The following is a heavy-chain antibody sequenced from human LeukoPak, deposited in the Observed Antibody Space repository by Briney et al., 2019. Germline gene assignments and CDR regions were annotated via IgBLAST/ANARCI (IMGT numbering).Heavy chain of an antibody. J-gene: IGHJ5*02. D-gene: IGHD3-22*01. Sequence: TSETLSLTCAVYGGSFSGYYWSWIRQPPGKGLEWIGEINHSGSTNYNPSLKSRVTISVDTSKNQFSLKLSSVTAADTAVYYCARHYYDSSGYYYWLDPWGQGTLVTVSS. CDR2: INHSGST. CDR3: ARHYYDSSGYYYWLDP. V-gene: IGHV4-34*01. CDR1: GGSFSGYY.